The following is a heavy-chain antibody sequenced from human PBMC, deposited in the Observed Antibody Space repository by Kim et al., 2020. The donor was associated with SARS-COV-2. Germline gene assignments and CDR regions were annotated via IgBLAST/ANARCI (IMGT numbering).Heavy chain of an antibody. CDR3: VRDGSPLTTFDY. V-gene: IGHV3-7*03. D-gene: IGHD4-17*01. Sequence: GGSLRLSCAAPGFIFGVHWMTWVRQAPGKGLEWVATINPDGRQTYSVSSVRGRFSLYRDNAKQSLFLHMDSLRPEDTAVYYCVRDGSPLTTFDYWGHGT. J-gene: IGHJ4*01. CDR1: GFIFGVHW. CDR2: INPDGRQT.